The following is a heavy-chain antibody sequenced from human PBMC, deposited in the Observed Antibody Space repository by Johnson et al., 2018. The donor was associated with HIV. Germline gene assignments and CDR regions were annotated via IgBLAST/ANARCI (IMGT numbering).Heavy chain of an antibody. J-gene: IGHJ3*02. CDR1: GFTFSSYW. V-gene: IGHV3-30-3*01. D-gene: IGHD2-2*01. Sequence: QMLLVESGGGLVQPGGSLRLSCAASGFTFSSYWMSWVRQAPGKGLEWVAVISYDGSNKYYADSVKGRFTISRDTSKNTLYLQMNSLRAEDTAVYYCARDGGIGSTREDAFDIWGQGTMVIVSS. CDR2: ISYDGSNK. CDR3: ARDGGIGSTREDAFDI.